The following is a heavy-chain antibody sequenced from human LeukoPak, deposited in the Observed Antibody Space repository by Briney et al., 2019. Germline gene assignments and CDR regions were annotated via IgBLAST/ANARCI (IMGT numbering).Heavy chain of an antibody. CDR2: ISSSGSTI. D-gene: IGHD3-22*01. J-gene: IGHJ6*02. CDR1: GFTFSDYY. V-gene: IGHV3-11*01. CDR3: ARGIVVVITTFPDYYGMDV. Sequence: TGGSLRLSCAASGFTFSDYYMSWIRQAPGKGLEWVSYISSSGSTIYYAGSVKGRFTISRDNAKNSLYLQMNSLRAEDTAVYHCARGIVVVITTFPDYYGMDVWGQGTTVTVSS.